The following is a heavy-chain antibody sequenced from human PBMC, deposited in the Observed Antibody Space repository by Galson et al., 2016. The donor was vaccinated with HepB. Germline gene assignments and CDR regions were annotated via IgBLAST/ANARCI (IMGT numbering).Heavy chain of an antibody. D-gene: IGHD2-15*01. V-gene: IGHV3-33*01. CDR2: IWYDGNKK. Sequence: SLRLSCAASGFTFSDYGMHWVRQAPGKGLELVALIWYDGNKKYYADSVKGRFAISRDNSKNTLFLQMNSLRAEDTAVYYCARDECSGGSCYSKIWGQGALVTVSS. CDR3: ARDECSGGSCYSKI. J-gene: IGHJ4*02. CDR1: GFTFSDYG.